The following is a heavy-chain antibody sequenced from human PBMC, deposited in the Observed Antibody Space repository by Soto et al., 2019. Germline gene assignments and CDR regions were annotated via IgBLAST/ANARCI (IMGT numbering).Heavy chain of an antibody. D-gene: IGHD3-10*01. CDR1: GFTFSTYA. J-gene: IGHJ4*02. CDR3: VRRRVRGVPVFGY. Sequence: QVQLVESGGGVVQPGRSLRLSCAASGFTFSTYAMHWVRQAPGKGLEWVAILSYDGTITYYADSVKGRFTISRDTSKNTLYLQMNSLRAEDTAVYYCVRRRVRGVPVFGYWGQGALVTVSS. V-gene: IGHV3-30*03. CDR2: LSYDGTIT.